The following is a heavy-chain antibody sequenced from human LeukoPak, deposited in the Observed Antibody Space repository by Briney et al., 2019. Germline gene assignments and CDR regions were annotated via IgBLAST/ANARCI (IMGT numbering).Heavy chain of an antibody. J-gene: IGHJ4*02. D-gene: IGHD3-9*01. Sequence: ASVKVSCKASGYTFTSYGISWVRQAPGQGLEWMGWISAYNGNTNYAQKLQGRVTMTTDTSTSTAYMELRSLRSDDTAVYYCARDRGALTYYDILTGYYDFDYWGQGTLVTVSS. CDR3: ARDRGALTYYDILTGYYDFDY. V-gene: IGHV1-18*01. CDR1: GYTFTSYG. CDR2: ISAYNGNT.